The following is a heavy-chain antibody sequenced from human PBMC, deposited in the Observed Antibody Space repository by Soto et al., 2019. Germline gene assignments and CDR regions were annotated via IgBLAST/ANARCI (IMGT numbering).Heavy chain of an antibody. Sequence: SETLSLTCAVSGGSMNSGGYSWNWIRQPPGKGLEWIGYIYHSGSTNYNPSLKSRVTISLDRSKNQFSLKVNSVTAADTAVYYCASARLGGYDSSGYYAPARYYFDYRGQGTLVTVSS. CDR2: IYHSGST. V-gene: IGHV4-30-2*01. D-gene: IGHD3-22*01. CDR1: GGSMNSGGYS. CDR3: ASARLGGYDSSGYYAPARYYFDY. J-gene: IGHJ4*02.